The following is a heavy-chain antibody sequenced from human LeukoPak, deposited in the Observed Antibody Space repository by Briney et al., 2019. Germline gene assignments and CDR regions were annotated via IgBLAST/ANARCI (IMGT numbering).Heavy chain of an antibody. Sequence: SETLSLTCAVYGGSFSGYYWSWIRQPPGKGLEWIGEINHSGSTNYNPSLKSRVTISVDTSKNQFSLKLSSVTAADTAVYYCARGLSLYNDSSGYRHRRVWYYFDYWGQGTLVTVSS. D-gene: IGHD3-22*01. CDR1: GGSFSGYY. CDR3: ARGLSLYNDSSGYRHRRVWYYFDY. CDR2: INHSGST. V-gene: IGHV4-34*01. J-gene: IGHJ4*02.